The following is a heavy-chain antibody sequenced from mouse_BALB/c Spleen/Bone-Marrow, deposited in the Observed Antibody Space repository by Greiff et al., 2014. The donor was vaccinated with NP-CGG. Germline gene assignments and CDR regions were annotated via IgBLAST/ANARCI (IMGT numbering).Heavy chain of an antibody. J-gene: IGHJ2*01. CDR1: GYTFTDTW. V-gene: IGHV1-7*01. Sequence: VKLQASGPELAKPGASVKMSCKASGYTFTDTWIHWIKQRPGQGLEWIGYINPSTGYAEYNQNFKDKATLTVDKSSSTACMQLSSLTSEDSAVYYCARDYWGQGTTLTVSS. CDR2: INPSTGYA. CDR3: ARDY.